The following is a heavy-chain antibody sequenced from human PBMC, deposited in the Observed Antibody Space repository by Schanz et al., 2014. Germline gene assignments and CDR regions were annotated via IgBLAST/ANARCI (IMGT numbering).Heavy chain of an antibody. CDR3: AKAPYADYGYFHY. D-gene: IGHD4-17*01. CDR1: GFTFSSSW. V-gene: IGHV3-74*01. J-gene: IGHJ4*02. CDR2: TSHDGSFT. Sequence: EVHLVESGGGFVQPGGSLRLSCAASGFTFSSSWMHWVRQAPGKGLVWVSRTSHDGSFTTFADSVKGRFTISRDNARNTLYLQMNSLRTEDTAVYYCAKAPYADYGYFHYWGQGTLVPVSS.